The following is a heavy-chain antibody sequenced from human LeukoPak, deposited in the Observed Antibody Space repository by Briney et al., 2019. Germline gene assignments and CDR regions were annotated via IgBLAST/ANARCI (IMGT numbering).Heavy chain of an antibody. V-gene: IGHV3-9*03. Sequence: GGSLRLSCAPSGFTFDDYAMHWVRQAPGKGLEWVSGISWNSGSIGYADSVKGRFTISRDNAKNSLYLQMNSLRAEDMALYYCAKEHTYYYDSSGYSYFDYWGQGTLVTVS. J-gene: IGHJ4*02. CDR2: ISWNSGSI. CDR1: GFTFDDYA. D-gene: IGHD3-22*01. CDR3: AKEHTYYYDSSGYSYFDY.